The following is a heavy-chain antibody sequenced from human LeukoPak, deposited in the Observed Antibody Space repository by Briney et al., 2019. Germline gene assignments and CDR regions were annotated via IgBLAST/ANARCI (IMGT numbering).Heavy chain of an antibody. CDR3: ATPSYYDSIHLDY. CDR1: GFTFSSYA. D-gene: IGHD3-22*01. CDR2: ISGSGGST. V-gene: IGHV3-23*01. J-gene: IGHJ4*02. Sequence: GGSLRLSCAASGFTFSSYAMSWVRQAPGKGLEWVSAISGSGGSTYYADSVKGRFTISGDNSKNTLYLQMNSLRAEDTAVYYCATPSYYDSIHLDYWGQGTLVTVSS.